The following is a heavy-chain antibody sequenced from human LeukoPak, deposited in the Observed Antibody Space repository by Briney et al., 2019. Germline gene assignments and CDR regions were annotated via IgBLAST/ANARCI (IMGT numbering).Heavy chain of an antibody. CDR1: GGSISPYY. V-gene: IGHV4-59*12. CDR3: ARGPLAAAGTLTYYYYGMDV. D-gene: IGHD6-13*01. J-gene: IGHJ6*02. CDR2: IDPSGST. Sequence: SETLSLTCVVSGGSISPYYWSWIRQSPGKGLEWIGYIDPSGSTNYNPSLKSRVTISVDTSKNQFSLKLSSVTAADTAVYYCARGPLAAAGTLTYYYYGMDVWGQGTTVTVSS.